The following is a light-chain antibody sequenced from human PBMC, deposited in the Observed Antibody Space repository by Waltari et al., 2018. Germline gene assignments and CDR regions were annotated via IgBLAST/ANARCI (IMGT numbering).Light chain of an antibody. CDR2: SNN. CDR3: ATWDDSLNGVV. CDR1: RSNIGPNT. J-gene: IGLJ2*01. V-gene: IGLV1-44*01. Sequence: QSVLTQPPSASGTPGPGVTISCSGRRSNIGPNTVHWYQQLPGTAPKVLIYSNNQRPSGVPDRFAGSKSGTSASLAVSGLQSEDEGDYYCATWDDSLNGVVFGGGTKLTVL.